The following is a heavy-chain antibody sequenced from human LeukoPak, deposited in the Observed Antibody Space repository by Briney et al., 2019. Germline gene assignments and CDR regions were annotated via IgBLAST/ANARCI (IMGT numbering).Heavy chain of an antibody. CDR1: GFTFSSYS. CDR2: ISSSSSTI. Sequence: GGSLRLSCAASGFTFSSYSMNWVRQAPGKGLEWVSYISSSSSTIYYADSVKGRFTISRDNAKNSLYLQMNSLRAEDTAVYYCAKASLVVVAADAFDIWGQGTMVTVSS. V-gene: IGHV3-48*01. D-gene: IGHD2-15*01. CDR3: AKASLVVVAADAFDI. J-gene: IGHJ3*02.